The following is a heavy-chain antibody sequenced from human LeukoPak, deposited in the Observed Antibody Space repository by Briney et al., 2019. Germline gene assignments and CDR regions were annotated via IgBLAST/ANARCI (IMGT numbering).Heavy chain of an antibody. J-gene: IGHJ5*02. V-gene: IGHV1-2*02. D-gene: IGHD4-17*01. CDR1: GYTFRDYY. Sequence: GASVKVSCKASGYTFRDYYMHWVPQAPGQGLEWMGWINPNSVGTMYAQIFQGRVAITRDTSINTAYMELSRLTSDDTAVYYCARDGNDNGDYVLGWFDPWGQGPLVTVSS. CDR2: INPNSVGT. CDR3: ARDGNDNGDYVLGWFDP.